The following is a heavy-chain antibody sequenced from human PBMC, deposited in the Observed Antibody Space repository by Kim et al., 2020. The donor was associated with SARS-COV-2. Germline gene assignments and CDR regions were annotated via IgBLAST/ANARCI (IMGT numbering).Heavy chain of an antibody. CDR3: ARASSSYYYDSSGYSTYYYYGMDV. J-gene: IGHJ6*02. CDR1: GGSISSYY. CDR2: IYYSGST. Sequence: SETLSLTCTVSGGSISSYYWSWIRQPPGKGLEWIGYIYYSGSTNYNPSLKSRVTISVDTSKNQFSLKLSSVTAADTAVYYCARASSSYYYDSSGYSTYYYYGMDVWGQGTTVTVSS. D-gene: IGHD3-22*01. V-gene: IGHV4-59*01.